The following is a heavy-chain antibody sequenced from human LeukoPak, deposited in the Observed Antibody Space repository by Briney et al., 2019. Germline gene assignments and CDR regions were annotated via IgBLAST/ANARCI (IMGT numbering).Heavy chain of an antibody. CDR3: ATVLPVAGIGGGFDY. CDR1: GYSFTGYY. D-gene: IGHD6-19*01. J-gene: IGHJ4*02. V-gene: IGHV1-2*02. Sequence: GASVKVSCKASGYSFTGYYMHWVRQAPGQGLEWMGWINPENGATRWPQKFQGRVTMTEDTSTDTAYMELSSLRSEDTAVYYCATVLPVAGIGGGFDYWGQGTLVTVSS. CDR2: INPENGAT.